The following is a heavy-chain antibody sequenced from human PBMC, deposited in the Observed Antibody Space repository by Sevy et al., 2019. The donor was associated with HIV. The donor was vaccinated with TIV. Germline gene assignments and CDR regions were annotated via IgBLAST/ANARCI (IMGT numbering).Heavy chain of an antibody. Sequence: GGSLRLSCAASGFTLSDYYMSWIRQAPGKGLEWVSYISGSDNTKYYADSVKGRFTLPRDNAKNSLYLQMNSLRAEDTAVYYCAGDQVKDGDVGDYYYCAMDVWGQGTTVTVSS. CDR3: AGDQVKDGDVGDYYYCAMDV. D-gene: IGHD4-17*01. J-gene: IGHJ6*02. CDR2: ISGSDNTK. V-gene: IGHV3-11*01. CDR1: GFTLSDYY.